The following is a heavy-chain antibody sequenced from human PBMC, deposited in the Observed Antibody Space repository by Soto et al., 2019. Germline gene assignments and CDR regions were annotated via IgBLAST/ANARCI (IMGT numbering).Heavy chain of an antibody. Sequence: QVQLVQSGAEVKKPGSSVKVSCKASGGTFSSYAISWVRQAPGQGLEWMGGIIPISGTANYAQKFQGRVTSTADESTSTAYMELSSLRSEDTAVYYCATTGASSGWYGGAFDIWGQGTMVTVSS. CDR3: ATTGASSGWYGGAFDI. CDR1: GGTFSSYA. J-gene: IGHJ3*02. V-gene: IGHV1-69*01. D-gene: IGHD6-19*01. CDR2: IIPISGTA.